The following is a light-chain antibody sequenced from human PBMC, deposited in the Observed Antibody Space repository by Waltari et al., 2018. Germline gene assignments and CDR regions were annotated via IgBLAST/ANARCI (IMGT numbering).Light chain of an antibody. J-gene: IGKJ4*01. CDR1: QSISSW. V-gene: IGKV1-5*03. CDR2: KAS. CDR3: QQYNSYLLT. Sequence: DIQMTQSPSTLSASVGDRVTITCRASQSISSWFAWYQQKPGKAPTLLIYKASSLESGVPSRFSGSGSGTEFTLTISSLQPDDFATYYCQQYNSYLLTFGGGTKVEIK.